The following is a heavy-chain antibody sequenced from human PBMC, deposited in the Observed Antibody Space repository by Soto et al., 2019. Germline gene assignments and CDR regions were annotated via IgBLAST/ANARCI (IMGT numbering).Heavy chain of an antibody. CDR1: GFTFDDNA. D-gene: IGHD3-16*01. J-gene: IGHJ4*02. CDR2: INWKSDI. Sequence: GGSLRLSCAVSGFTFDDNAMHWVRQAPAKGLEWVSGINWKSDIDYADSVKGRFTISRDNAENSLYLQMNSLRAEDTAFYYFAISQDRGVRTTFIYWGQGTKVTVSS. CDR3: AISQDRGVRTTFIY. V-gene: IGHV3-9*01.